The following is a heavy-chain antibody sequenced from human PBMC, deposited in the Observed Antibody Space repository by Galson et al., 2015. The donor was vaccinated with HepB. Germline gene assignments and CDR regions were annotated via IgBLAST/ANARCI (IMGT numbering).Heavy chain of an antibody. J-gene: IGHJ4*02. CDR3: AKVMGLVGATEGVDY. D-gene: IGHD1-26*01. CDR2: ISGSGGST. Sequence: SLRLSCAASGFTFSSYAMSWVRQAPGKGLEWVSAISGSGGSTYYADSVKGRFTISRDNSKNTLYLQMNSLRAEDTAVYYCAKVMGLVGATEGVDYWGQGTLVTVSS. V-gene: IGHV3-23*01. CDR1: GFTFSSYA.